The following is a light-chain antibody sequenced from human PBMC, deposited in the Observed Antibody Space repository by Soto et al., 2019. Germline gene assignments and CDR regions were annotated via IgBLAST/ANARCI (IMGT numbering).Light chain of an antibody. Sequence: SYELTQPLSVSVALGQTARITCGGNNIGNLNVHWYQQRPGQAPVLVMYRVRNRPSGIPERFSGSNSGNTATLTISRAQVGDEADYYCHVWDSSTAVFGGGTKLTVL. J-gene: IGLJ3*02. V-gene: IGLV3-9*01. CDR3: HVWDSSTAV. CDR2: RVR. CDR1: NIGNLN.